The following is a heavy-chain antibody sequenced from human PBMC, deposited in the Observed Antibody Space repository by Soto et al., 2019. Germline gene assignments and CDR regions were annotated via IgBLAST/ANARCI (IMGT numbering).Heavy chain of an antibody. V-gene: IGHV1-8*01. J-gene: IGHJ5*02. D-gene: IGHD2-2*01. CDR1: GYTFTSYD. CDR3: ARSRLSCSTTSCGANWFDP. Sequence: ASVKVSCKASGYTFTSYDINWVRQATGQGLEWMGWMNPNSGNTGYAQKFQGRDTMTRNTSISTAYMELSSLRSEDTAVYYCARSRLSCSTTSCGANWFDPWGQGTLVTVSS. CDR2: MNPNSGNT.